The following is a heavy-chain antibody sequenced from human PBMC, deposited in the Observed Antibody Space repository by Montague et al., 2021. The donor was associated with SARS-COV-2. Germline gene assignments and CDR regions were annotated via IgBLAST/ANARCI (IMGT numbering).Heavy chain of an antibody. V-gene: IGHV4-39*07. D-gene: IGHD1-14*01. Sequence: SETLSLTCTVPGGSISSSSYYWGWIRQPPGKGLEWIGSIYYSGSTYYNPSLKSRVTISVDTSKNQFSLKLSSVTAADTAVYYCARDQGYNRNYYYYYGMDVWGQGTTVTVSS. J-gene: IGHJ6*02. CDR3: ARDQGYNRNYYYYYGMDV. CDR2: IYYSGST. CDR1: GGSISSSSYY.